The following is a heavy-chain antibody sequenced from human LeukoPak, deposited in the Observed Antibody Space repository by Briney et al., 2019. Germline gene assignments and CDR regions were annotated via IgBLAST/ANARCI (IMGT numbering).Heavy chain of an antibody. CDR2: IYYSGST. Sequence: SETLSLTCTVSGGSISSYYWSWIRQPPGKGLEWIGYIYYSGSTNYNPSLKSRVTISVDTSKNQFSLKLSSVTAADTAVYYCARMGAALFDYWGQGTLVTVSS. CDR1: GGSISSYY. CDR3: ARMGAALFDY. J-gene: IGHJ4*02. V-gene: IGHV4-59*08. D-gene: IGHD1-26*01.